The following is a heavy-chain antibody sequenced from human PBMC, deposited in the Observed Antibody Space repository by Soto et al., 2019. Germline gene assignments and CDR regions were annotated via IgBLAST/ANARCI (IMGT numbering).Heavy chain of an antibody. CDR1: GVSLSNPNW. V-gene: IGHV4-4*02. Sequence: SETLSLTCAVSGVSLSNPNWWAWIRQPPGKGLEWIGEIDHSGSTNYNPSLKSRVTISVDTSKNQFSLKLSSVTAADTAVYYCARLYGGSLFDYWGQGTLVTVSS. CDR2: IDHSGST. J-gene: IGHJ4*02. D-gene: IGHD2-15*01. CDR3: ARLYGGSLFDY.